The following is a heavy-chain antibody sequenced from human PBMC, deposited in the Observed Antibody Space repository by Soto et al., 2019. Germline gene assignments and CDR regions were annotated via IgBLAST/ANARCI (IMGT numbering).Heavy chain of an antibody. D-gene: IGHD1-20*01. CDR1: GYTFTSYD. Sequence: QVQLVQSGAEVKKPGASVKVSCKASGYTFTSYDINWVRQAPGQGLEWVGWMTPNSGDTGYAQTFHGRVTLTRDTSRSTAYMELSRLTSEDTAVYYCARNLYNTGSFDHWGQGTLVTVSS. CDR2: MTPNSGDT. V-gene: IGHV1-8*02. CDR3: ARNLYNTGSFDH. J-gene: IGHJ4*02.